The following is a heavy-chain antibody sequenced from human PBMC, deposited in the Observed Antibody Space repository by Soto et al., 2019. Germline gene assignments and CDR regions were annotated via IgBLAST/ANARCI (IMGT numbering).Heavy chain of an antibody. Sequence: PSETLSLTCTVSGGSISSYYWSWIRQPPGKGLEWIGYIYYSGSTNYSPSLKSRVTISVDTSKNQFSLKLSSVTAADTAVYYCARGGAARGGPFDYWGQGTLVTVSS. CDR3: ARGGAARGGPFDY. V-gene: IGHV4-59*01. CDR1: GGSISSYY. D-gene: IGHD6-6*01. CDR2: IYYSGST. J-gene: IGHJ4*02.